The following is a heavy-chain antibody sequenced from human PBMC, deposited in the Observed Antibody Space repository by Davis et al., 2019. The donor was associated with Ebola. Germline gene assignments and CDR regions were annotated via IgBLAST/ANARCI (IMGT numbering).Heavy chain of an antibody. D-gene: IGHD3-10*01. CDR1: GYTFTKCG. Sequence: AASVKVSCKVSGYTFTKCGISWIRQAPGQGLEWVGWISTYNGKTNYAQKLQGRVTMTTDTSTSTAYMELRSLRSDDTAVYYCARDGAWVTMVRGQRYGMDVWGQGTTVTVSS. V-gene: IGHV1-18*01. CDR3: ARDGAWVTMVRGQRYGMDV. J-gene: IGHJ6*02. CDR2: ISTYNGKT.